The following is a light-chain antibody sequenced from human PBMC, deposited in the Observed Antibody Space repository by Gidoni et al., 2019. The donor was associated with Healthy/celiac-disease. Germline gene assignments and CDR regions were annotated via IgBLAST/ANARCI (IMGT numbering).Light chain of an antibody. Sequence: IVLPQSPGTLSLSPGYSATLSCRAMQSVSSSYLAWYQQKPGQDPRLLIYGASSRATGIPDRFSGSGSGTDFTLTISSLEPEDFAVYYCQQYGSSPGTFGQGTKLEIK. CDR3: QQYGSSPGT. V-gene: IGKV3-20*01. CDR2: GAS. CDR1: QSVSSSY. J-gene: IGKJ2*02.